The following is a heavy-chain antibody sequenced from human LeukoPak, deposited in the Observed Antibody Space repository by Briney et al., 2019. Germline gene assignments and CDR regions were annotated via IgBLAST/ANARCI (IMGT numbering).Heavy chain of an antibody. D-gene: IGHD3-10*01. Sequence: SVKVSCKASGGTFSSYAISWVRQAPGQGLEWMGRIIPILGIANYAQKFQGRVTITADKSTSTAYMELSSLRSEDTAVYYCARSPSYYGSGTTRAKCAFDIWGQGTMVTVSS. CDR1: GGTFSSYA. J-gene: IGHJ3*02. CDR2: IIPILGIA. CDR3: ARSPSYYGSGTTRAKCAFDI. V-gene: IGHV1-69*04.